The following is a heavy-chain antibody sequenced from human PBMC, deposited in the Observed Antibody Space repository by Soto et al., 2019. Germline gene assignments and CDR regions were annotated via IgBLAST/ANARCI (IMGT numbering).Heavy chain of an antibody. V-gene: IGHV1-8*01. CDR2: MNTNSGNT. D-gene: IGHD5-18*01. CDR1: GYTFTSYD. Sequence: QVQLVQSGAEVKKPGASVKVSCKASGYTFTSYDINWVRQATGQGLEWMGWMNTNSGNTGYAQKLQGRVTMTRNTSISTAYMELSSLRSEETAVYCCASSGYSYGSDFDYWGQGTLVTVSS. CDR3: ASSGYSYGSDFDY. J-gene: IGHJ4*02.